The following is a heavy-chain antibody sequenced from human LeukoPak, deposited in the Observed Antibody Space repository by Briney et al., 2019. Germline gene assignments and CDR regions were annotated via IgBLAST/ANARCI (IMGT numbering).Heavy chain of an antibody. CDR3: ARDQRVTGRPDIDY. CDR1: GSTFRNHW. J-gene: IGHJ4*02. CDR2: IRSDGSRT. Sequence: TGGSLRLSCAASGSTFRNHWMHWVRQTPGKGLVWVSLIRSDGSRTTYADSVKGRFTISRDNSKNTRYLQMNNLRAEDTAMYYCARDQRVTGRPDIDYWGQGTLVIVSS. D-gene: IGHD6-6*01. V-gene: IGHV3-74*03.